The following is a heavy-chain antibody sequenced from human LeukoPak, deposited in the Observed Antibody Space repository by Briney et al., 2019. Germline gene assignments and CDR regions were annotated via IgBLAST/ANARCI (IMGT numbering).Heavy chain of an antibody. V-gene: IGHV1-69*05. J-gene: IGHJ4*02. CDR1: GGTFRSYA. CDR2: VIPIFGTA. CDR3: ATGSGMSYYYDSSGYSFDY. Sequence: SVKVSCKASGGTFRSYAISWVRKAPGQGIESVGGVIPIFGTANYAQKFQGRVTITTDESTSTAYMELSSLRSEDTAVYYCATGSGMSYYYDSSGYSFDYWGQGTLVTVSS. D-gene: IGHD3-22*01.